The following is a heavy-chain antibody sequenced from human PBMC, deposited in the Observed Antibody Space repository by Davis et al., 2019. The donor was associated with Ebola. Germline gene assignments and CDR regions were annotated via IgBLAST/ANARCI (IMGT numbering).Heavy chain of an antibody. CDR2: IISILGIA. CDR1: GGTFSSYA. CDR3: ARASGEYYSNYGYYDYGMDV. V-gene: IGHV1-69*04. J-gene: IGHJ6*02. Sequence: AASVKVSCKASGGTFSSYAISWVRQAPGQGLEWMGRIISILGIANYAQKFQGRVTITADKSTSTAYMELSSLRSEDTAVYYCARASGEYYSNYGYYDYGMDVWGQRTTVTVSS. D-gene: IGHD4-11*01.